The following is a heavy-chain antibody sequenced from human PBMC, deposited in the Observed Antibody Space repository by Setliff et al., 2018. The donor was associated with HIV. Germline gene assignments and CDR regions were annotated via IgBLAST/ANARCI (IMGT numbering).Heavy chain of an antibody. CDR3: AAFDSGRDV. CDR2: IHPTGHI. Sequence: PSETLSLTCAVHGGPLTDHYWHWIRQSPGKGLEWIGEIHPTGHINYNPSYKSRVTVSLDTSKIQFSLKLNSVTAADTGVYYCAAFDSGRDVWGQGMLVTVSS. CDR1: GGPLTDHY. D-gene: IGHD6-19*01. J-gene: IGHJ4*02. V-gene: IGHV4-34*01.